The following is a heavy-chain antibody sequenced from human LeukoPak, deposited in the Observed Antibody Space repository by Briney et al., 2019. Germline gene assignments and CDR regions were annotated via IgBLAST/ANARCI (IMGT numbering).Heavy chain of an antibody. J-gene: IGHJ4*02. CDR1: GFTFGDYA. Sequence: GGSLRLSCTASGFTFGDYAMSWVRQAPGKGLEWVGFIRSEAYGWTTEYAASVKGRFTISRDNSKSIAYLQMNSLKTEDTAVYYCTRALYCSGGSCWHFDYWGQGTLVTVSS. V-gene: IGHV3-49*04. D-gene: IGHD2-15*01. CDR2: IRSEAYGWTT. CDR3: TRALYCSGGSCWHFDY.